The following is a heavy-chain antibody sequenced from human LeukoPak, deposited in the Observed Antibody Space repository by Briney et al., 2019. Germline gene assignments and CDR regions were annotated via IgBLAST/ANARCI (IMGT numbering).Heavy chain of an antibody. J-gene: IGHJ4*02. D-gene: IGHD3-10*01. Sequence: GGSLRLSCAAPGFTFSTYGMHWVRQGPGKGLEWVAVIWSDGSNKYYADSVKGRFTIYRDNSKNTLYLQMDSLRAEDTAVYYCARRGSGTYSVDQWGQGTLVTVSS. CDR2: IWSDGSNK. V-gene: IGHV3-33*01. CDR1: GFTFSTYG. CDR3: ARRGSGTYSVDQ.